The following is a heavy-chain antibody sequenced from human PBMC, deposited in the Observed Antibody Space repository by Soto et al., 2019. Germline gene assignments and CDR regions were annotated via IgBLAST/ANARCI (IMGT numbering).Heavy chain of an antibody. D-gene: IGHD3-22*01. V-gene: IGHV1-69*13. Sequence: ASVKVSCKASGGTFSSYAISWVRQAPGQGLEWMGGIIPIFGTANYAQKFQGRVTITADESTSTAYMELSSLRSEDTAVYYCASGYYDSSGYPLWYFDYWGQGTLVTVSS. J-gene: IGHJ4*02. CDR1: GGTFSSYA. CDR3: ASGYYDSSGYPLWYFDY. CDR2: IIPIFGTA.